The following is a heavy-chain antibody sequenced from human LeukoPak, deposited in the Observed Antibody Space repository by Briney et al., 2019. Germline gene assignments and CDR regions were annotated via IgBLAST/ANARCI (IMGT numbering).Heavy chain of an antibody. CDR3: ARGRGATQYFDY. Sequence: GGSLRLSCAASGFTFSSYSMNWVRQAPGKGLEWVSSISSSSSYIYYADSVKGRFTISRDNAKNSLYLQMNSLRAEDTAVYYCARGRGATQYFDYWDQGTLVTVSS. CDR2: ISSSSSYI. J-gene: IGHJ4*02. CDR1: GFTFSSYS. V-gene: IGHV3-21*01. D-gene: IGHD2-15*01.